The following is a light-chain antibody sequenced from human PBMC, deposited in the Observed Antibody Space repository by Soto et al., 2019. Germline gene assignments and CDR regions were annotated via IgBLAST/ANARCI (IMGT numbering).Light chain of an antibody. CDR3: CSYAGSSMFV. CDR2: EVV. CDR1: SSDVGTYNL. Sequence: QSVLTQPASVSGSPGQSITISCTGSSSDVGTYNLVSWYQHHPGKAPKLMISEVVKRPSGVSNRFSGSKSGNTASLTISGLQAEDEADYYCCSYAGSSMFVFGGGTKPTVL. V-gene: IGLV2-23*02. J-gene: IGLJ2*01.